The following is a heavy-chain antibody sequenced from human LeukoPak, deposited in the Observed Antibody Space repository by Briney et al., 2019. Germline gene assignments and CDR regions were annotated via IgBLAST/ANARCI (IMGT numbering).Heavy chain of an antibody. CDR1: GYTFTSYG. Sequence: ASVKVSCKASGYTFTSYGISWVRQAPGQGLEWMGWISAYNGNTNYAQKLQGRVTMTTDTSTSTAYMELRSLRSDDTAVYYCARVGYSSSWSPVGYYFDYWGQGTLVTVSS. CDR3: ARVGYSSSWSPVGYYFDY. J-gene: IGHJ4*02. D-gene: IGHD6-13*01. CDR2: ISAYNGNT. V-gene: IGHV1-18*01.